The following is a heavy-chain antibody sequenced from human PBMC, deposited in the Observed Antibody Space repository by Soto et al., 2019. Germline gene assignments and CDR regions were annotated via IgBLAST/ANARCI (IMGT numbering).Heavy chain of an antibody. CDR2: IYYSGST. Sequence: TCTVSGGSISSGGYYWSWIRQHPGKGLEWIGYIYYSGSTYYNPSLKSRVTISVDTSKNQFSLKLSSVTAADTAVYYCARGPGTMAKIDYWGQGTLVTVPQ. J-gene: IGHJ4*02. CDR3: ARGPGTMAKIDY. V-gene: IGHV4-31*03. D-gene: IGHD3-10*01. CDR1: GGSISSGGYY.